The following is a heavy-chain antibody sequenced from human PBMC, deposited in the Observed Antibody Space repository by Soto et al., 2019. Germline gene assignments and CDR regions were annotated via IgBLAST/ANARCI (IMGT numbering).Heavy chain of an antibody. CDR2: IYYSGST. V-gene: IGHV4-59*01. J-gene: IGHJ4*02. CDR3: ARAKEWELLPDY. CDR1: GGSISSYY. D-gene: IGHD1-26*01. Sequence: QVQLQESGPGLVKPSETLSLTCTVSGGSISSYYWSWIRQPPGKGLEWLGYIYYSGSTNYNPSLKSRVTISVDTSKNQFSLKLSSVTAADTAVYYCARAKEWELLPDYWGQGTLVTVSS.